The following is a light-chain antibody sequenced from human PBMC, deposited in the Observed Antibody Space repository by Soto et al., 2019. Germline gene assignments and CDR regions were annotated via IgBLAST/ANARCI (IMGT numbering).Light chain of an antibody. V-gene: IGKV1-39*01. Sequence: DIQMTQSPSSLSASVGDRVTITCRASQSISSYLNWYQQKPGKAPKLLIYAASTLQSGVPSRFSGSGSGTDFTLTISNLQPEDFATYYCQQSYRTPLNFGGGTKVDIK. CDR1: QSISSY. J-gene: IGKJ4*01. CDR3: QQSYRTPLN. CDR2: AAS.